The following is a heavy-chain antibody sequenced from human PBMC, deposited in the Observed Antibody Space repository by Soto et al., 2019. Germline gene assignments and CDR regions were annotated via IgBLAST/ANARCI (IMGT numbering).Heavy chain of an antibody. D-gene: IGHD2-2*02. V-gene: IGHV4-59*08. CDR2: VHFTGGT. Sequence: SETLSLTCSVSGGFINGYFWSWLRQPPGKGLEWIGYVHFTGGTYYNPSLESRVTISVDMSKNQFSLDLSSVTAADTALYYCATRRNVGYCCCTVCYRGLLAISGQGTMVPVSS. CDR3: ATRRNVGYCCCTVCYRGLLAI. CDR1: GGFINGYF. J-gene: IGHJ3*02.